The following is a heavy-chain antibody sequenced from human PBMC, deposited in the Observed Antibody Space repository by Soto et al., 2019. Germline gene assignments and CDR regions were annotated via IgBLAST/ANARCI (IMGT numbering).Heavy chain of an antibody. CDR3: AKNYYDSSGYYSCHS. J-gene: IGHJ5*02. V-gene: IGHV1-24*01. D-gene: IGHD3-22*01. Sequence: KGLEWMGGFDPEDGETIYAQKFQGRVTMTEDTSTDTAYMELSSLRSEDTAVYYCAKNYYDSSGYYSCHSWGTATPVSV. CDR2: FDPEDGET.